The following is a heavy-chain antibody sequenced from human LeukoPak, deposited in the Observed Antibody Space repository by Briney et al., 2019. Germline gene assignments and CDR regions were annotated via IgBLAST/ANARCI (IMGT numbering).Heavy chain of an antibody. Sequence: PGGSLRLSCAASGFTFSDYYMSWVRQAPGKGLEWVANIKQDGSEKYYVDSVKGRFTISRDNAKNSLYLQMNSLRAEDTAVYYCARDGATFSGYDWYYYMDVWGKGTTVTVSS. V-gene: IGHV3-7*01. D-gene: IGHD5-12*01. CDR1: GFTFSDYY. J-gene: IGHJ6*03. CDR3: ARDGATFSGYDWYYYMDV. CDR2: IKQDGSEK.